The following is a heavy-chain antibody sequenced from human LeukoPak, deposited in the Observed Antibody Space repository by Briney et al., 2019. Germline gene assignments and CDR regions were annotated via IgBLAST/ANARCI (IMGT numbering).Heavy chain of an antibody. V-gene: IGHV4-39*01. CDR1: GGSISSSSYY. D-gene: IGHD2-2*01. Sequence: SETLSLTCTVSGGSISSSSYYWGWIRQPPGKGLEWIGSIYYSGSTYYNPSLKSRVTISVDTSKNQFSLKLSSVTAADTAVYYCARKTSLGYCSSTSCYSVLAPEYYFDYWGQGTLVTVSS. J-gene: IGHJ4*02. CDR3: ARKTSLGYCSSTSCYSVLAPEYYFDY. CDR2: IYYSGST.